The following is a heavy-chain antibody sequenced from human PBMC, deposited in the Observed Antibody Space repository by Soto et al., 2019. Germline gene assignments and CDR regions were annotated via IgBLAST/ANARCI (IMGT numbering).Heavy chain of an antibody. CDR2: VYYSGST. Sequence: LSLTCTVSGGSISIYYWRWIRQPPGTGLEWIGYVYYSGSTNYNPSLKSRVTISVDTSKNQLSLKLSSVTAADTAVYNCARGRSVIGGYYGYWGQGTLVTVSS. CDR1: GGSISIYY. V-gene: IGHV4-59*01. J-gene: IGHJ4*02. D-gene: IGHD3-22*01. CDR3: ARGRSVIGGYYGY.